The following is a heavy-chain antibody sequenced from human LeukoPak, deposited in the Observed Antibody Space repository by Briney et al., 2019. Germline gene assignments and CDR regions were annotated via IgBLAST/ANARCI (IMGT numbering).Heavy chain of an antibody. CDR1: GGSISSGSYY. D-gene: IGHD3-3*01. CDR2: IYTSGST. J-gene: IGHJ5*02. CDR3: ARDNDFWSA. Sequence: SETLSLTCTVSGGSISSGSYYWSWIRQPAGKGLEWIGRIYTSGSTNYNPSLKSRVTISVDASKNQFSLKLSSVTAADTAVYYCARDNDFWSAWGQGTRVTVSS. V-gene: IGHV4-61*02.